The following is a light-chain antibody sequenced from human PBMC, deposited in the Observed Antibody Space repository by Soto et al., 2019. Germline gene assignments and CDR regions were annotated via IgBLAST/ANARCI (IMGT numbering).Light chain of an antibody. J-gene: IGKJ1*01. V-gene: IGKV3-20*01. CDR2: GAS. CDR1: QSVSSSY. Sequence: EIVLTQSPGTLSLSPGERPTLPCRASQSVSSSYLAWYQQKPGQAPRLLIYGASSRATGIPDRFSGSGSGTDFTLTISRLEPEDFAVYYCHQYGSSPSTFGQGTKVDIK. CDR3: HQYGSSPST.